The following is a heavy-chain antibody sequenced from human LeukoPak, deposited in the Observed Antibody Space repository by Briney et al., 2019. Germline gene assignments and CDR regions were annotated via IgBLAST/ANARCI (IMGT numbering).Heavy chain of an antibody. CDR3: ARDQWSSSSQRNIDY. CDR2: ISAYNGNS. Sequence: ASVKVSCKASGYTFTNYGISWVRQAPGQGFEWMGWISAYNGNSIYAQKLQGRVTMTTDTSTSTAYMELRSLRSDDTAVYYCARDQWSSSSQRNIDYWGQGTLVTVSS. D-gene: IGHD6-13*01. CDR1: GYTFTNYG. J-gene: IGHJ4*02. V-gene: IGHV1-18*01.